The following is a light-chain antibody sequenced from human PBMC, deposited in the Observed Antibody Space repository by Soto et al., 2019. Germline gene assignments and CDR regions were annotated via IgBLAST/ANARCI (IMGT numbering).Light chain of an antibody. CDR2: EVN. V-gene: IGLV2-8*01. CDR1: SSDLGGYNY. CDR3: SSYAGSSSFVV. Sequence: QSALTQPPSASGSPGQSVTISCTGTSSDLGGYNYVSWYQQHPGKAPKLMIYEVNKRPSGVPDRFSGSKSGNTASLTVSGLQAEDESDYYCSSYAGSSSFVVFGGGTKLTVL. J-gene: IGLJ2*01.